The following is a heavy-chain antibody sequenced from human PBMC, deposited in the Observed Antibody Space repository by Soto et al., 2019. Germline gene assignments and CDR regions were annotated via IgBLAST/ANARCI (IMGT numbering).Heavy chain of an antibody. V-gene: IGHV4-38-2*01. D-gene: IGHD5-12*01. CDR1: GHSISSGFYY. CDR2: IYHSGST. CDR3: ARYGYRDAARFFDS. Sequence: PSETLSVTCAVSGHSISSGFYYWGWIRQSPGKGLEWIGSIYHSGSTYYMPSLKSRVTMSVDTSKKQGSLQLSSMTAAVTAVYYRARYGYRDAARFFDSWGQGTGVTVSS. J-gene: IGHJ4*02.